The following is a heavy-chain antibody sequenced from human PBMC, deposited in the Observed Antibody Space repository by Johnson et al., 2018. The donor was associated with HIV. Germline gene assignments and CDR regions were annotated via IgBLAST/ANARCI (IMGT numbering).Heavy chain of an antibody. V-gene: IGHV3-66*04. CDR1: GFTVSSNY. J-gene: IGHJ3*01. CDR3: VKRGGSGWGAFDV. CDR2: IYSGVAVNR. Sequence: VQLVESGGGVVQPGGSLRLSCAASGFTVSSNYMSWVRQAPGKGLEWVSVIYSGVAVNRFYADSVKDRFTISNDIFKNTVYLQMSSLRDDDTALYYCVKRGGSGWGAFDVWGRGTVVTVSS. D-gene: IGHD3-22*01.